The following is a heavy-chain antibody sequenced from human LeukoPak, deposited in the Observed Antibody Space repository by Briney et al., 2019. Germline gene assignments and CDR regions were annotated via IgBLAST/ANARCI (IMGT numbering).Heavy chain of an antibody. Sequence: PSETLSLTCAVYGGSFSGYYWSWIRQPPGKGLEWIGEINHSGSTNYNPSLKSRVTISVDTSKNQFSLKLSSVTAADTAVYYCARVRGAKWLRLDFRSLLRNYFDYWGQGTLVTVSS. CDR3: ARVRGAKWLRLDFRSLLRNYFDY. CDR1: GGSFSGYY. CDR2: INHSGST. D-gene: IGHD5-12*01. J-gene: IGHJ4*02. V-gene: IGHV4-34*01.